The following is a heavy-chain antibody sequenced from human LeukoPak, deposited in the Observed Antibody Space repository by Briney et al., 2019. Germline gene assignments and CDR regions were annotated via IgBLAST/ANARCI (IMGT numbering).Heavy chain of an antibody. CDR3: ARGYYYGSGSFDY. CDR1: GYTFTGYY. CDR2: INPNSGGT. V-gene: IGHV1-2*02. Sequence: ASVKVSCKASGYTFTGYYMYWVRQAPGQGLEWMGWINPNSGGTNYAQKFQGRVTMTRDTSISTAYMELSRLRSDDTAVYYCARGYYYGSGSFDYWGQGTLVTVSS. J-gene: IGHJ4*02. D-gene: IGHD3-10*01.